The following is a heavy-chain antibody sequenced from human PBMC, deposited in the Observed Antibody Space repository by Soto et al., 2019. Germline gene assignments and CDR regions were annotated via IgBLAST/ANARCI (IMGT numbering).Heavy chain of an antibody. J-gene: IGHJ4*02. CDR1: GYTFTSND. V-gene: IGHV1-8*01. Sequence: QVQLVQSGAEVKKPGASVKVSCKGSGYTFTSNDINWVRQATGQGFEGMGWMSPKSGDTGYAQKFQGRVTMKREICRSTAYMEVSRLRSRETAGYYYAGGRPNWGFDCWGQGTLMTVAS. D-gene: IGHD7-27*01. CDR2: MSPKSGDT. CDR3: AGGRPNWGFDC.